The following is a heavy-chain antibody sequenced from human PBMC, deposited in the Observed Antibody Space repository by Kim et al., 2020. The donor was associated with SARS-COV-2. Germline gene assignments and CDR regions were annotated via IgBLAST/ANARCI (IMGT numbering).Heavy chain of an antibody. V-gene: IGHV4-39*01. CDR1: GGSISSSSYY. Sequence: SETLSLTCTVSGGSISSSSYYWGWIRQPPGKGLEWIGSIYYSGSTYYNPSLKSRVTISVDTAKNQFSLKLSSVTAADTAVYYCARHSVAGTYYYYYYGMDVWGQGTTVTVSS. CDR2: IYYSGST. CDR3: ARHSVAGTYYYYYYGMDV. D-gene: IGHD6-19*01. J-gene: IGHJ6*02.